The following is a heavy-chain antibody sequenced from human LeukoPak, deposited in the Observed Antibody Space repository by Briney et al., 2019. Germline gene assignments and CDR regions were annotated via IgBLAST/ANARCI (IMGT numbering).Heavy chain of an antibody. CDR3: ARFKVGTNTTQKNAFDI. Sequence: GGSLRLSCAASGLTFSNYAMHWVRQAPGKGLEWVAVISFYAAQEYFGKSEKGRFTISRDNSKATLYLQMHRLRIEDTALYFCARFKVGTNTTQKNAFDIWGRGTEVAVSS. CDR1: GLTFSNYA. D-gene: IGHD1-1*01. V-gene: IGHV3-30*01. J-gene: IGHJ3*02. CDR2: ISFYAAQE.